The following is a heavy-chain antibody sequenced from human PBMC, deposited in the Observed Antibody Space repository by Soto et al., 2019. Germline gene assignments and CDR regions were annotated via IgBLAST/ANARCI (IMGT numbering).Heavy chain of an antibody. D-gene: IGHD3-3*01. CDR2: ISAYNGNT. CDR1: GYTFTSYG. J-gene: IGHJ5*02. CDR3: ARDEYYDFWSDTNWFDP. Sequence: ASVKVSCKASGYTFTSYGISWVRQAPGQGLEWMGWISAYNGNTNYAQKLQGRVTMTTDTSTSTAYMELRSLRSGDTAVYYCARDEYYDFWSDTNWFDPWGQGTLVTVSS. V-gene: IGHV1-18*01.